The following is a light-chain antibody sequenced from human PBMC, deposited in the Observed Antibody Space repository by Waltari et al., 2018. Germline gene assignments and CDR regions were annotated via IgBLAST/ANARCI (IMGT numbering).Light chain of an antibody. V-gene: IGLV2-11*01. Sequence: QSALTQPRSVSGSPGQSVTFSCTGTSNDVGGYNHVSWYQPSPGKAPKLMIYDVFNRPPGVPDRFSGSKSGNTASLTISGLQADDEADYYCCSYAGSYTVLFGGGTKLTVL. CDR2: DVF. CDR1: SNDVGGYNH. J-gene: IGLJ2*01. CDR3: CSYAGSYTVL.